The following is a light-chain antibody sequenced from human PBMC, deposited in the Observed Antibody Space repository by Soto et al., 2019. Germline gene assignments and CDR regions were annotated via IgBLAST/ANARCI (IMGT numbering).Light chain of an antibody. CDR1: SSNIGSNY. CDR3: QSFDSALSAYV. J-gene: IGLJ1*01. V-gene: IGLV1-40*01. CDR2: DDN. Sequence: QSVVTQPPSASGTPGQTVTISCSGSSSNIGSNYVYWYQQLPGTAPKLLIYDDNNRPSGVPDRFSGSRSGTSASLAITGLQAEDEADYYCQSFDSALSAYVFGTGTKVTVL.